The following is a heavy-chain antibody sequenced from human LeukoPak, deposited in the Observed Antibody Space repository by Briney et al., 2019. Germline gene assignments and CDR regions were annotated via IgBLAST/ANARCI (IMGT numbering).Heavy chain of an antibody. CDR3: ARDINYYDSSGYRGGDY. CDR2: IQYDGGNR. V-gene: IGHV3-33*01. Sequence: GRSLRLSCAASGFTFSNYGMHWVRQAPGKGLEWVALIQYDGGNRWYADSVQGRFTISRDNSKNTLYLQMNSLRAEDTAVYYCARDINYYDSSGYRGGDYWGQGTLVTVSS. D-gene: IGHD3-22*01. CDR1: GFTFSNYG. J-gene: IGHJ4*02.